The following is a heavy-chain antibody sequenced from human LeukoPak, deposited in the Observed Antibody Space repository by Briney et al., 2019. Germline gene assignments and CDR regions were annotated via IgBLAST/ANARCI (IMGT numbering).Heavy chain of an antibody. Sequence: GESLKISCKGSGYSFTSYWIGWVRQMPGKGLEWMGIIYPGDSDTRYSPSFQGQVTISADKSISTAYLQWSSLKASDTAMYYCARLSGNPDQCYYYGMDVWGQGTTVTVSS. CDR3: ARLSGNPDQCYYYGMDV. J-gene: IGHJ6*02. V-gene: IGHV5-51*01. CDR1: GYSFTSYW. CDR2: IYPGDSDT. D-gene: IGHD6-19*01.